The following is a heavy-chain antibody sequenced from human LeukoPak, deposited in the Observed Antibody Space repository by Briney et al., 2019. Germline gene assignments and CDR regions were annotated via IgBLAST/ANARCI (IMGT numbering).Heavy chain of an antibody. Sequence: PGGSLRLSCAASEFTFSSYAMHCVRQAPDKGLEWVALISYDGRNKDYADSVKGRFTISRDNPKNSLYLQMNSLRGEDTAVYYCARGMDYDILAGPPDYWGQGTLVTVSS. CDR3: ARGMDYDILAGPPDY. D-gene: IGHD3-9*01. CDR2: ISYDGRNK. J-gene: IGHJ4*02. V-gene: IGHV3-30*04. CDR1: EFTFSSYA.